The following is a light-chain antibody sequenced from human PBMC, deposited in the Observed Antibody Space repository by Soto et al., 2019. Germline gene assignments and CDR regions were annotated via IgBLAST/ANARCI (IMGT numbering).Light chain of an antibody. CDR2: AAS. V-gene: IGKV1-39*01. Sequence: DIQMTQSPSSLSASVGDRVTITCRASQSISSYLNWYQQKPGKAPKLLIYAASSLQSGVPSRFSGSGSGTDFTLTISSMQPEDFATYYCQQSYSTPFGGGPKVDIK. CDR3: QQSYSTP. CDR1: QSISSY. J-gene: IGKJ4*01.